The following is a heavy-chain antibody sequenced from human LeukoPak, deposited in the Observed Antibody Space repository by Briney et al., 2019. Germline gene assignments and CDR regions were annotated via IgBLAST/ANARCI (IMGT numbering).Heavy chain of an antibody. CDR2: IWYDGSNK. CDR1: GFTFSSYS. V-gene: IGHV3-33*08. Sequence: GGSLRLSCAASGFTFSSYSMNWVRQAPGKGLEWVAVIWYDGSNKYYADSVKGRFTISRDNSKITLYLQMNSLRAEDTAVYYCARAEYSSSWKYFYGMDVWGQGTTVTVSS. CDR3: ARAEYSSSWKYFYGMDV. J-gene: IGHJ6*02. D-gene: IGHD6-6*01.